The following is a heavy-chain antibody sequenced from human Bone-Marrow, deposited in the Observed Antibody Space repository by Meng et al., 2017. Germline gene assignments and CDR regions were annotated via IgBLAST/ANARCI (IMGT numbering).Heavy chain of an antibody. CDR2: ISSSSYI. CDR3: ATRVRGVTVVAYYFDY. CDR1: GFTFSSYS. J-gene: IGHJ4*02. D-gene: IGHD3-10*01. V-gene: IGHV3-21*01. Sequence: GGSLRLSCAASGFTFSSYSMNWVRQAPGKGLEWVSSISSSSYIYYADSVKGRFTISRDNAKNSLYLQMNSLRAEDTAVYYCATRVRGVTVVAYYFDYWGQGTLVTVSS.